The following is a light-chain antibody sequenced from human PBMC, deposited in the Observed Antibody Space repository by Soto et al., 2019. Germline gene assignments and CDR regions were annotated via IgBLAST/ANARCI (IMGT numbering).Light chain of an antibody. V-gene: IGKV4-1*01. J-gene: IGKJ5*01. CDR3: QQHYSTPLT. CDR2: GAS. CDR1: QSVLYSSNNKNY. Sequence: DIVLTQSPDSLAVSLCERATINCKSSQSVLYSSNNKNYFAWYQQKPGQPPKLLISGASTRESGVPDRFSGSGSGTDFTLTISSLQAEDVAVYYCQQHYSTPLTFGQGTRLEMK.